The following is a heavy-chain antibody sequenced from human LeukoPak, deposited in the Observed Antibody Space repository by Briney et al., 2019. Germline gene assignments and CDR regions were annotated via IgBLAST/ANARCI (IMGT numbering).Heavy chain of an antibody. Sequence: ASVKVSCKVSGYTLTGLSMHWVRQAPGKGLEWMGGFDPEDGETIYAQKFQGRVTMTEDTSTDTAYMELSSLRSEDTAVYYCATLSGSYYSNDYWGQGTLVTVSS. J-gene: IGHJ4*02. CDR1: GYTLTGLS. CDR3: ATLSGSYYSNDY. CDR2: FDPEDGET. V-gene: IGHV1-24*01. D-gene: IGHD1-26*01.